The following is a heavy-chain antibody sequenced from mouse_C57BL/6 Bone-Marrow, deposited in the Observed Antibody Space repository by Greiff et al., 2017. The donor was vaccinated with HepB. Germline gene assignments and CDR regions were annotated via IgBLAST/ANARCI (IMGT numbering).Heavy chain of an antibody. D-gene: IGHD2-3*01. Sequence: QVQLQQPGAELVRPGSSVKLSCKASGYTFTSYWMHWVKQRPIQGLEWIGNIDPSDSETHYNQKFKDKATLTVDKSSSTAYMQLSSLTSEDSAVYYCARVFYDGYSYWYFDVWGTGTTVTVSS. CDR3: ARVFYDGYSYWYFDV. CDR2: IDPSDSET. CDR1: GYTFTSYW. V-gene: IGHV1-52*01. J-gene: IGHJ1*03.